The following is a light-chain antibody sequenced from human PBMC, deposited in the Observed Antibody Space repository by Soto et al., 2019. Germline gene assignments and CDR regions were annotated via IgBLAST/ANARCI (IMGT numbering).Light chain of an antibody. V-gene: IGKV3-15*01. CDR1: QSVSSK. Sequence: EIVMTQSPPTLSVSPGERATLSCRASQSVSSKLAWYQQKPGQAPRLLIYDASTRATGIPARFSGSGSGTEFTLTISSLQSEDFAVYYCQQYNNWRTFGQGTKVEIK. CDR2: DAS. CDR3: QQYNNWRT. J-gene: IGKJ1*01.